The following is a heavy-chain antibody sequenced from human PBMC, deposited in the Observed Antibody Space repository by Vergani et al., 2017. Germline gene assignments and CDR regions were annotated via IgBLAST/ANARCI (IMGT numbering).Heavy chain of an antibody. J-gene: IGHJ4*01. CDR1: GFTFSNSA. Sequence: EVHLLESGGGLVQSGGSLRLSCAASGFTFSNSAVSWVRQAPGRGLAWVSSISGPGLSTYYADSVKGRFSISRDNSKNTVFLQMHSLRAEDTAIYYCVKEKIDLCSYFFDFWVHGSLVTDSS. V-gene: IGHV3-23*01. CDR2: ISGPGLST. CDR3: VKEKIDLCSYFFDF. D-gene: IGHD2-21*01.